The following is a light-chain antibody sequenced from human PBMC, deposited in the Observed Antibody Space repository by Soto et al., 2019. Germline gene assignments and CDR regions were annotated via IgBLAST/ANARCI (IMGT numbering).Light chain of an antibody. CDR3: SSYTSSSTPCV. CDR2: DVS. V-gene: IGLV2-14*01. J-gene: IGLJ1*01. Sequence: QSALTQPASVSGSPGQSITISCTGTSSDVGGYNYVSWYQQHPGKAPKLMIYDVSNRPSGVSNRFSGSKSGNTASLTISGLQAEDEADDYCSSYTSSSTPCVFGTGTKLTVL. CDR1: SSDVGGYNY.